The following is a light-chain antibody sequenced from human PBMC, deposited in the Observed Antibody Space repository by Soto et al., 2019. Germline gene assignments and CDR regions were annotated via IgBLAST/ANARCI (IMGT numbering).Light chain of an antibody. Sequence: EIVLTQSPGTLSLSPEERATLSCRASQSVSSSYLAWYQQKYDQAPRLLIYGASRSATDIPDRFSGSGSGTDFTLTISRLEPEDFAVYCCHQYDSSPLSFGGGTKVEIK. CDR2: GAS. V-gene: IGKV3-20*01. CDR1: QSVSSSY. J-gene: IGKJ4*01. CDR3: HQYDSSPLS.